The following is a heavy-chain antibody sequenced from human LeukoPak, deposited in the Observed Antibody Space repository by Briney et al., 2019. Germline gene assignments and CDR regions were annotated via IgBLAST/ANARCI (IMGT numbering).Heavy chain of an antibody. CDR2: IWYDGSNK. CDR3: AREDCSGGSCYIDY. Sequence: GGSLRLSCLGSGFTFSWYGMNWVRQAPGKGLEWVAVIWYDGSNKYYADSVKGRFTISRDNSKNTLYLQMNSLRAEDTAVYYCAREDCSGGSCYIDYWGQGTLVTVSS. CDR1: GFTFSWYG. J-gene: IGHJ4*02. D-gene: IGHD2-15*01. V-gene: IGHV3-33*07.